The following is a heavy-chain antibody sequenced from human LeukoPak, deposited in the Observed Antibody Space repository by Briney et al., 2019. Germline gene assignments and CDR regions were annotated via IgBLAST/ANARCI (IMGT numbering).Heavy chain of an antibody. Sequence: RAGGSLRLSCAASGLTFSSYAMSWVRHAPGKGLEWVSAISGSGGSTYYADSVKGRFTISRDNSKNTLYLQMNSLRAEDTAVYYCAGHHCSSTSCSFDYWGQGTLVTVSS. CDR1: GLTFSSYA. D-gene: IGHD2-2*01. V-gene: IGHV3-23*01. J-gene: IGHJ4*02. CDR2: ISGSGGST. CDR3: AGHHCSSTSCSFDY.